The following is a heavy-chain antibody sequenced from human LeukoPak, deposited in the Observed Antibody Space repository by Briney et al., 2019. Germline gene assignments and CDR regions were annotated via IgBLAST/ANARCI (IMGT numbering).Heavy chain of an antibody. V-gene: IGHV4-34*01. D-gene: IGHD1-1*01. CDR3: ARLRVHAI. J-gene: IGHJ4*02. Sequence: GSLRLSCAGSGFDFSRYWMAWVRQPPGKGLEWIGEINHSGSTNYNPSLKSRVTISVDTSKNQFSLKLSSVTAADTAVYYCARLRVHAIWGQGTLVTVSS. CDR2: INHSGST. CDR1: GFDFSRYW.